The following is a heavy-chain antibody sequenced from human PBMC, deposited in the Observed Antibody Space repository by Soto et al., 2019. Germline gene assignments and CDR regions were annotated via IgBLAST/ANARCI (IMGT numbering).Heavy chain of an antibody. CDR2: INHSGST. CDR3: ARVYIVATIGGIDP. D-gene: IGHD5-12*01. CDR1: GGSFSGYY. J-gene: IGHJ5*02. Sequence: QVQLQQWGAGLLKPSETLSRTCAVYGGSFSGYYWSWIRQPPRKGLEWIGEINHSGSTNYNPSLKSRVTISVDTSKNQFSLKLSSVTAADTAVYYCARVYIVATIGGIDPWGQGTLVTVSS. V-gene: IGHV4-34*01.